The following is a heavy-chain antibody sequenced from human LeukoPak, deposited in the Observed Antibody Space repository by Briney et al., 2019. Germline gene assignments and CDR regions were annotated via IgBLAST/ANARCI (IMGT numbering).Heavy chain of an antibody. CDR1: GFTFSTYT. V-gene: IGHV3-33*08. J-gene: IGHJ6*02. D-gene: IGHD2-15*01. CDR3: TRDIGSVRMDV. Sequence: GGSLRLSCAVSGFTFSTYTMHWVRQAPGKGLEWVAVIWYDGSNKYYADSVRGHFTISRDNSKNTLYLQMTSLRAEDTAIYYCTRDIGSVRMDVWGQGTTVTVSS. CDR2: IWYDGSNK.